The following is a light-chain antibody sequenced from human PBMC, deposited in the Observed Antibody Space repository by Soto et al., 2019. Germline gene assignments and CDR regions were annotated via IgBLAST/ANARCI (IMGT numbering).Light chain of an antibody. CDR2: DVN. CDR1: SSDVGGYIF. Sequence: QSVLTQPPSASGSPGQSVTISCTGTSSDVGGYIFVSWYQQHPGKVPKLIIYDVNKRPSGVPDRFSGSKYGNTASLTVFGLQAEDEGDYYCVSFAGGTYVFGTGTKVTVL. CDR3: VSFAGGTYV. V-gene: IGLV2-8*01. J-gene: IGLJ1*01.